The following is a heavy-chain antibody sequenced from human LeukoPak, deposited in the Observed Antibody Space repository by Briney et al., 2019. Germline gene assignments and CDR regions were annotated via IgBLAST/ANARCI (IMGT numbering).Heavy chain of an antibody. CDR1: GASIRSYY. Sequence: SETLSLTCTVSGASIRSYYWSWIRQAPGKRLEWVGFISYSGYTSYSPSLKSRVAISVDTSKSQFSLRLTSMTAADTAIYYCARGRNDNGGMFFDSWAQGTLVTVSS. J-gene: IGHJ4*02. CDR3: ARGRNDNGGMFFDS. D-gene: IGHD4-23*01. V-gene: IGHV4-59*01. CDR2: ISYSGYT.